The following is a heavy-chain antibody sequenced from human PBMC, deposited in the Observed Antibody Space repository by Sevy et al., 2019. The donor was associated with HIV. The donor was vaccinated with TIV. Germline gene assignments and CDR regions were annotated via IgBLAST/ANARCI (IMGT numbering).Heavy chain of an antibody. V-gene: IGHV4-30-4*01. D-gene: IGHD5-18*01. CDR3: ARERGYTYLFMDI. J-gene: IGHJ4*02. CDR2: IYHSASI. Sequence: SETLSLTCTVSGGAITSVDYYWNWIRQPPGKGLEGIGYIYHSASIFYNPSLQSRAIISQDTSKNQFSLKLSSVTAADTAVYFCARERGYTYLFMDIWGQGTPVTVSS. CDR1: GGAITSVDYY.